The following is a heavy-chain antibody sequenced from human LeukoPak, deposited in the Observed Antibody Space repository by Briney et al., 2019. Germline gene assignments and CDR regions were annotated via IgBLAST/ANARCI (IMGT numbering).Heavy chain of an antibody. J-gene: IGHJ3*02. D-gene: IGHD5-24*01. V-gene: IGHV4-59*01. CDR3: ARNRMATVVHDAYDI. Sequence: SETLSLTCTVSDGSISSYYWSWIRQPPGKGLEWIGYIYYSGSTNYNPSLKSRVTISVDTSKNQFSLKLSSVTAADTAVYYCARNRMATVVHDAYDIWGQGTMVTVSS. CDR2: IYYSGST. CDR1: DGSISSYY.